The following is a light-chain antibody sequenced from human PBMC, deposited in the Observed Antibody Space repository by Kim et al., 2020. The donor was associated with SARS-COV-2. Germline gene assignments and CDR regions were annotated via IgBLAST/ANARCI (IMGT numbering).Light chain of an antibody. CDR2: EDD. V-gene: IGLV6-57*02. CDR3: HSYDSTNHVI. J-gene: IGLJ2*01. CDR1: IGSVDSYF. Sequence: TVSVSCTGSIGSVDSYFVQWFQQLPGSAPTTLIYEDDLSPSGVPDRFSGSIDSSSNSASLTISRLETEDEADYDCHSYDSTNHVIFGGGTKLTVL.